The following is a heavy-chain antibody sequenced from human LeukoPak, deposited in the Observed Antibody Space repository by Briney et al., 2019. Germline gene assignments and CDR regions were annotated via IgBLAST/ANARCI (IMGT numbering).Heavy chain of an antibody. Sequence: PGGSLRLSCAASGFTFSSYSLNWVRQAPGKGLEWVSSISSSSSYIYYADSVKGRFTISRDNSKNTLYLQMNSLRAEDTAVYYCARDRDYYDSSGQQNAFDIWGQGTMVTVSS. D-gene: IGHD3-22*01. J-gene: IGHJ3*02. V-gene: IGHV3-21*01. CDR1: GFTFSSYS. CDR3: ARDRDYYDSSGQQNAFDI. CDR2: ISSSSSYI.